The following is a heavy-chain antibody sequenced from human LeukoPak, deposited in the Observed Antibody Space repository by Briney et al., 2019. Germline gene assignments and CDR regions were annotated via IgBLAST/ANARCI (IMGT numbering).Heavy chain of an antibody. D-gene: IGHD6-19*01. CDR3: ASDSIAVAGKFDY. Sequence: PGRSLRLSCAASGFTFSSYAMHWVRQAPGKGLEWVAVISYDGSNKYYADSVKGRFTISRDNSKNTLYLQMNSLRAEDTAVYYCASDSIAVAGKFDYWGQGTLVTVSS. CDR1: GFTFSSYA. V-gene: IGHV3-30-3*01. J-gene: IGHJ4*02. CDR2: ISYDGSNK.